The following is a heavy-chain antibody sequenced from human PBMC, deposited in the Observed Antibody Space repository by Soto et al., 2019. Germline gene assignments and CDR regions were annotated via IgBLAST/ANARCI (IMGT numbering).Heavy chain of an antibody. CDR2: ISSSSSTI. CDR3: ARDGGYCSSTSCLTDYYYMDV. J-gene: IGHJ6*03. CDR1: GFTFSSYS. V-gene: IGHV3-48*01. D-gene: IGHD2-2*01. Sequence: GGSLRLSCAASGFTFSSYSMNWVRQAPGKGLEWVSYISSSSSTIYYADSVKGRFTISRDNAKNSLYLQMNSLRAEDTAVYYCARDGGYCSSTSCLTDYYYMDVWGKGTTVTVSS.